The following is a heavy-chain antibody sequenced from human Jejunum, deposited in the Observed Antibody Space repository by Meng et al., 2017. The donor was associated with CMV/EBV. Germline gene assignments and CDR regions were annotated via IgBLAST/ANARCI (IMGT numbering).Heavy chain of an antibody. V-gene: IGHV4-31*03. CDR1: GDSISSGGYY. D-gene: IGHD5-12*01. CDR2: IYRSGGT. CDR3: ARGPLSGYAIDY. Sequence: QVQLEESGPGLVKPSQTLSLTCTVSGDSISSGGYYWSWIRHLPGKGLEWIGYIYRSGGTHYNTSLKSRVTISVDTSKNQFSLKMTSVTAADTAVYYCARGPLSGYAIDYWGQGTLVTGYS. J-gene: IGHJ4*02.